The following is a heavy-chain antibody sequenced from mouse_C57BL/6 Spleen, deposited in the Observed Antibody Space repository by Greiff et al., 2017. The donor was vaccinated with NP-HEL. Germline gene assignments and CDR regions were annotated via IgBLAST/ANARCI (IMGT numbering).Heavy chain of an antibody. CDR2: ISSGGSYT. V-gene: IGHV5-6*01. Sequence: EVQLVESGGDLVKPGGSLKLSCAASGFTFSSYGMSWVRQTPDKRLEWVATISSGGSYTYYPDSVKGRFTISRDNAKNTLYLQMSSLKSEDTAMYYCARHRDGNIFDYWGQGTTLTVSS. CDR1: GFTFSSYG. J-gene: IGHJ2*01. D-gene: IGHD2-1*01. CDR3: ARHRDGNIFDY.